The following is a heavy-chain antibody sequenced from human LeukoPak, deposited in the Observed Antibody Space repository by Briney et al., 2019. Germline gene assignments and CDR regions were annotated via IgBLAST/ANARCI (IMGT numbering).Heavy chain of an antibody. D-gene: IGHD1-26*01. Sequence: PGGSLRLSCAASGFTFSSYWMHWVRQAPGKGLEWVSRINSDGSSTSYADSVKGRFTISRDNAKNTLYLQMNSLRAEDTAVYYCARVGATGNVGYYYYGMDVWGQGTTVTVSS. CDR1: GFTFSSYW. J-gene: IGHJ6*02. CDR3: ARVGATGNVGYYYYGMDV. CDR2: INSDGSST. V-gene: IGHV3-74*01.